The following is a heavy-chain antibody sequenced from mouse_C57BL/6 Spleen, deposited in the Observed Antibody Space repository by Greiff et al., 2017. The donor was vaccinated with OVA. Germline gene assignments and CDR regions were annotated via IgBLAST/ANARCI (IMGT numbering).Heavy chain of an antibody. CDR1: GFNIKDYY. CDR3: ARRTIWYFDV. J-gene: IGHJ1*03. Sequence: VQLQQSGAELVKPGASVKLSCTASGFNIKDYYMHWVKQRTEQGLEWIGRIDPEDGETKYAPKFQGKATITADTSSNTASLQLSSLTSEDTAVYYCARRTIWYFDVWGTGTTVTVSS. D-gene: IGHD1-1*02. CDR2: IDPEDGET. V-gene: IGHV14-2*01.